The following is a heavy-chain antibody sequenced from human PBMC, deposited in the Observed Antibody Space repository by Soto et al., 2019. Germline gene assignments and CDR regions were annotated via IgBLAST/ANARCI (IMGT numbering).Heavy chain of an antibody. J-gene: IGHJ6*01. V-gene: IGHV3-30*18. CDR3: SKDNFHCGDECYNHYVLEV. CDR1: VCTFSAYD. CDR2: ISYDGSKN. Sequence: PWGSLRLSCASSVCTFSAYDMHCVRHSPGKWLEWVALISYDGSKNDYADSAKGRFTISRDKSKNTLYLQRNSLRPEDTAVYYCSKDNFHCGDECYNHYVLEVLGQGTKVIVS. D-gene: IGHD2-21*01.